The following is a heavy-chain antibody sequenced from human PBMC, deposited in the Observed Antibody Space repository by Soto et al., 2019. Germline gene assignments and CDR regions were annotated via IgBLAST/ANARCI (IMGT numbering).Heavy chain of an antibody. CDR2: ISIYNGKR. CDR1: GYSFTSYG. CDR3: ARAACSSTSCYNYYAYGMDV. Sequence: ASVKVSCKASGYSFTSYGISWVRQAPGQGLEWMGWISIYNGKRNYAQKFQGRVTITRDTSASTAYLELGSLRSEDTAVYYCARAACSSTSCYNYYAYGMDVWGQGTAVTVSS. J-gene: IGHJ6*02. V-gene: IGHV1-18*04. D-gene: IGHD2-2*01.